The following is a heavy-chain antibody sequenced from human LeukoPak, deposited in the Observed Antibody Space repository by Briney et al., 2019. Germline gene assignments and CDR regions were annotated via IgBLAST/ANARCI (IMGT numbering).Heavy chain of an antibody. J-gene: IGHJ4*02. CDR2: ISGSGGST. CDR3: AKVIAAAGTFDY. D-gene: IGHD6-13*01. CDR1: GFTFSSYA. Sequence: GGSLRLSCAASGFTFSSYAMSWVRQAPGKGLEWVSAISGSGGSTYYADSVKGRFTISRDNSKNTPYLQMNSLRAEDTAVYYCAKVIAAAGTFDYWGQGTLVTVSS. V-gene: IGHV3-23*01.